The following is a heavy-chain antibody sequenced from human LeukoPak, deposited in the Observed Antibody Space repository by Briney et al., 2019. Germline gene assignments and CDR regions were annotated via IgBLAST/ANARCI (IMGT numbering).Heavy chain of an antibody. Sequence: GESLKISCKGSGYSFTSYWISWVRQMPGKGLEWMGRIDPSDSYTNYSPSFQGHVTISADKSISTAYLQWSSLKASDTAMYYCARPVRGVSHYYYGMDVWGQGTTATVSS. CDR1: GYSFTSYW. CDR2: IDPSDSYT. D-gene: IGHD3-10*01. V-gene: IGHV5-10-1*01. J-gene: IGHJ6*02. CDR3: ARPVRGVSHYYYGMDV.